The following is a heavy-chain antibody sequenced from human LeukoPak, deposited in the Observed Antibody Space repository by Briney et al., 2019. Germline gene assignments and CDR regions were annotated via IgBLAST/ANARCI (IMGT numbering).Heavy chain of an antibody. Sequence: PGGSLRLSCAASGFTFSSYAMHWVRQAPGKGLEWVAVISYDGSNKYYADSVKGRFTISRDNSKNTLYLQMNSLRAEDTAVYYCARDEHDYGDFLLDYWGQGTLVTVSS. CDR3: ARDEHDYGDFLLDY. CDR2: ISYDGSNK. J-gene: IGHJ4*02. V-gene: IGHV3-30-3*01. D-gene: IGHD4-17*01. CDR1: GFTFSSYA.